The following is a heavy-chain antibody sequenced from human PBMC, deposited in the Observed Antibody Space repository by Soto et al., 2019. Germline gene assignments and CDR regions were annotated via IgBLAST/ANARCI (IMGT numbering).Heavy chain of an antibody. D-gene: IGHD3-22*01. V-gene: IGHV1-69*06. CDR2: IIAIFGTA. J-gene: IGHJ3*02. CDR1: GGTFSSYA. Sequence: ASVKVSCKASGGTFSSYAISWVRQAPGQGLEWMGGIIAIFGTANYAQKFQGRVTITADKSTSTAYMELSSLRSEDTAVYYCARDQNYYDSSGQDAFDIWGQGTMVTVSS. CDR3: ARDQNYYDSSGQDAFDI.